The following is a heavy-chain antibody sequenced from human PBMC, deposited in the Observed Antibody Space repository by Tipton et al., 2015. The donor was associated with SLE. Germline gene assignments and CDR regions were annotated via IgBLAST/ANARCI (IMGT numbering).Heavy chain of an antibody. CDR2: INHSGST. D-gene: IGHD7-27*01. V-gene: IGHV4-34*01. CDR1: GGSFNGYY. J-gene: IGHJ3*02. Sequence: TLSLTCAVYGGSFNGYYWSWIRQPPGKGLEWIGEINHSGSTNYNPSLKSRVTISVDTSKNQFSLKLSSVTAADTAVYYCARGNWGPLDDAFDIWGQGTMVTVSS. CDR3: ARGNWGPLDDAFDI.